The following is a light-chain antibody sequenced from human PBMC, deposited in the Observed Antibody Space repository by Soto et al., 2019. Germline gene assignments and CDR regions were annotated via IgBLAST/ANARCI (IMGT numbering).Light chain of an antibody. CDR1: QGIGSW. Sequence: DIQMTQSPSYVSASIGDRVTITCRASQGIGSWLAWYQQKPGKAPKLLIYAASTLQSGVPSRFSGSGSGTVFTLTISSLQPEDFATYYCQQYYSYPRTFGQGTKVDIK. J-gene: IGKJ1*01. CDR3: QQYYSYPRT. CDR2: AAS. V-gene: IGKV1-12*01.